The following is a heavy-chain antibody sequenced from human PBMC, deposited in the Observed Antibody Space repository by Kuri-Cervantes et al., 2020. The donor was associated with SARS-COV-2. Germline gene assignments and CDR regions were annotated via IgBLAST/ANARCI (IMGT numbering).Heavy chain of an antibody. D-gene: IGHD1-26*01. CDR3: ARSRGGSYHGGFDY. Sequence: ETLSLTCAASGFTFSSYSMNWVRQAPGKGLEWVSSISSSSSYIYYADSVKGRFTISRDNAKNSLYLQMNSLRAEDTAVYYCARSRGGSYHGGFDYWGQGTLVTVSS. J-gene: IGHJ4*02. V-gene: IGHV3-21*01. CDR1: GFTFSSYS. CDR2: ISSSSSYI.